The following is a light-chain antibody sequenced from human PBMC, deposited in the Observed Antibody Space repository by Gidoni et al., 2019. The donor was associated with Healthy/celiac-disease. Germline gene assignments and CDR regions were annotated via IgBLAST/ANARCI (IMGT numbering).Light chain of an antibody. Sequence: SYELTQPPSVSVSPGQTASITCSGDTLGDKYACWYQQKPDQSPVLVIYQDSKRPSGIPERFSGSNSGNTATLTISGTQAMDEADYYCQAWDSSTAHVVFGGGTKLTVL. V-gene: IGLV3-1*01. CDR1: TLGDKY. CDR3: QAWDSSTAHVV. CDR2: QDS. J-gene: IGLJ2*01.